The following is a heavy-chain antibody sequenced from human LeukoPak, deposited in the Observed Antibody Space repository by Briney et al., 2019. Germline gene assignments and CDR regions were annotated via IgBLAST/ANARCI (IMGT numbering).Heavy chain of an antibody. V-gene: IGHV1-2*02. Sequence: ASVKVSCTPSGYTFSSYSMRWVRQAPGQGLEWMGWINPNSGDTNYAQKFQGRVTMTTDTSTSTAYMELNRLTSDDTAMYYCARQSRSTMCWCGGSCVSDYWGQGTPVTVSS. CDR3: ARQSRSTMCWCGGSCVSDY. D-gene: IGHD2-15*01. J-gene: IGHJ4*02. CDR1: GYTFSSYS. CDR2: INPNSGDT.